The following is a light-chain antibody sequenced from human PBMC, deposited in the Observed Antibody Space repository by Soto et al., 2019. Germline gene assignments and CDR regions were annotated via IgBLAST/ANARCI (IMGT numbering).Light chain of an antibody. CDR1: NSNIGRNP. J-gene: IGLJ1*01. CDR3: GTSDDTVYV. Sequence: QSVLTQPPSVSGTPGQRVTISCSGGNSNIGRNPVSWYQEFPGTAPKLLISTNSRRPSWVPDRFSGSKSGTSASLAISGLRSEDEAVYYCGTSDDTVYVFGSGTKVTV. CDR2: TNS. V-gene: IGLV1-44*01.